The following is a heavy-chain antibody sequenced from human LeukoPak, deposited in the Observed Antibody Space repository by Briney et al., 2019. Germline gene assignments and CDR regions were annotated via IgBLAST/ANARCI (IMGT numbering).Heavy chain of an antibody. CDR3: ARSDKYTSSGHNWFAP. D-gene: IGHD6-13*01. CDR2: MRYDGSKE. Sequence: GGSLSLSCAASGFIFSSYGMHWVGQAAGKGLEWVAFMRYDGSKEDYGDSGKGRFTITRDNSKNTLYLQMNSLRPEDTAVYYCARSDKYTSSGHNWFAPWGQGTLVTVSS. CDR1: GFIFSSYG. V-gene: IGHV3-30*02. J-gene: IGHJ5*02.